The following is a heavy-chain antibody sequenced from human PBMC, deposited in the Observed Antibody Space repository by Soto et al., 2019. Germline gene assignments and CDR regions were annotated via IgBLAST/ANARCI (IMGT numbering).Heavy chain of an antibody. V-gene: IGHV4-59*01. CDR1: GGSISSYY. J-gene: IGHJ4*02. CDR3: ARGLRGYSYRHYDY. CDR2: IYYSGST. D-gene: IGHD5-18*01. Sequence: EYLSLTFTVPGGSISSYYWSWIRQPPVKVLELIGYIYYSGSTNYNPSLKSRVTISVDTSKNQLSLKLSSVTAADTAVYHCARGLRGYSYRHYDYWAQRTLHTATS.